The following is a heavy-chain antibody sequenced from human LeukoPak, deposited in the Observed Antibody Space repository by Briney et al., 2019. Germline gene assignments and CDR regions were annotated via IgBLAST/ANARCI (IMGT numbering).Heavy chain of an antibody. J-gene: IGHJ4*02. CDR3: ARDKYGDYPLDY. CDR2: ISSSTRYI. D-gene: IGHD4-17*01. V-gene: IGHV3-21*01. CDR1: RFTFSTSE. Sequence: GGSLRLSCVASRFTFSTSEMNWVRQAPGKGLEWVSSISSSTRYIYYPDSVKGRFTISRDNAKNSLYLQMNSLRAEDTAVYYCARDKYGDYPLDYWGQGTLVTVSS.